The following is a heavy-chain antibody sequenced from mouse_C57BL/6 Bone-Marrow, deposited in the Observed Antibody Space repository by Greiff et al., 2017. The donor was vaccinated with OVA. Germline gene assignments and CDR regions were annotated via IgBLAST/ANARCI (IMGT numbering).Heavy chain of an antibody. CDR3: TTVITTVVDY. J-gene: IGHJ2*01. V-gene: IGHV14-4*01. D-gene: IGHD1-1*01. Sequence: VQLKESGAELVRPGASVKLSCTASGFNIKDDYMHWVKQRPEQGLEWIGWIDPENGDTVYASKFQGKATITADTSSNTAYLQLSSLTSEDTAVYYCTTVITTVVDYWGQGTTLTVSS. CDR2: IDPENGDT. CDR1: GFNIKDDY.